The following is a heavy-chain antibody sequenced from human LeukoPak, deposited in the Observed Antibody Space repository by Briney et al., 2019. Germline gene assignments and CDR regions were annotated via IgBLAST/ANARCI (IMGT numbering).Heavy chain of an antibody. CDR3: ARDRKSGESSEIDF. D-gene: IGHD3-10*01. CDR2: INRDGSTT. J-gene: IGHJ4*02. Sequence: GGSLRLSPAASGFTLCNNRVQWVRQALGKGLVWVSRINRDGSTTNYADSVKGRFTVTRDNAKNTLNLQLNILRAEDAAVYYCARDRKSGESSEIDFWGQGTLVTASS. CDR1: GFTLCNNR. V-gene: IGHV3-74*01.